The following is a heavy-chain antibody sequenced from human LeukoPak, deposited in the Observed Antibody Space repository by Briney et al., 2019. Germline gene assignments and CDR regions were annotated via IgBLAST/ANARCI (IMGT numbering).Heavy chain of an antibody. CDR1: AFTVSNYY. J-gene: IGHJ5*02. D-gene: IGHD4-17*01. CDR2: IMIIGSTI. CDR3: ARSRGIRKHGYGDYVWFDP. V-gene: IGHV3-11*01. Sequence: PGRCLRPSCAASAFTVSNYYISCIRQAPGNWLECVSYIMIIGSTIYYADSVKGRFTISRDNAKNTLYLQMNSLRAEDTAVYYCARSRGIRKHGYGDYVWFDPWGQGTLVTVSS.